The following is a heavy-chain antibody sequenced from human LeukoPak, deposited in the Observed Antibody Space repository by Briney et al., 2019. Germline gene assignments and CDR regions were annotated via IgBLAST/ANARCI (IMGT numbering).Heavy chain of an antibody. CDR2: INHSGST. J-gene: IGHJ4*02. CDR3: ARTIRYCSGGSCYSAIDY. Sequence: SETLSLTCTVSDDSITMYYWTCIRQPAGKGLEWIGEINHSGSTNYNPSLKSRVTISVDTSKNQFSLKLSSVTAADTAVYYCARTIRYCSGGSCYSAIDYWGQGTLVTVSS. V-gene: IGHV4-34*01. CDR1: DDSITMYY. D-gene: IGHD2-15*01.